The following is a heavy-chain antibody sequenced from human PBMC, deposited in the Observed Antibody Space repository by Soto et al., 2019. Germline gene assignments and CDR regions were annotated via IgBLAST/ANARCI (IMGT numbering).Heavy chain of an antibody. Sequence: GGSLRLSCASSGFTFSSYAMHWVRRAAGKELEGVAVISYNRSNKYYADSVKGRFTISRDNSKNTLYLQMNSLRAEDTAVYYCARAGEEWELLQYFDYWGQGTLVTVSS. CDR3: ARAGEEWELLQYFDY. CDR1: GFTFSSYA. D-gene: IGHD1-26*01. J-gene: IGHJ4*02. CDR2: ISYNRSNK. V-gene: IGHV3-30-3*01.